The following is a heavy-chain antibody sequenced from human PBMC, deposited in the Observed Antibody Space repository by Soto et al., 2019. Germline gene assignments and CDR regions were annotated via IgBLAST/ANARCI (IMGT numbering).Heavy chain of an antibody. D-gene: IGHD6-13*01. Sequence: SETLSLTCAVSGGSISSSNWWSWVRQPPGKGLEWIGEIYHSGSTNYNPSLKSRVTISVDKSKNQFSLKLSSVTAADTAVYYCARQPSAAAGHFDYWGQGTLVTVSS. CDR3: ARQPSAAAGHFDY. V-gene: IGHV4-4*02. CDR1: GGSISSSNW. J-gene: IGHJ4*02. CDR2: IYHSGST.